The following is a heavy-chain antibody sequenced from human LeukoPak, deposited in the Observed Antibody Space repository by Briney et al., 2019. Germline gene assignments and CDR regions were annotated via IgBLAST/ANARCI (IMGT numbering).Heavy chain of an antibody. V-gene: IGHV3-23*01. D-gene: IGHD6-13*01. J-gene: IGHJ4*02. CDR1: GGTFSSYA. CDR3: AKGGRSMAYHTIDY. CDR2: ISNSGDKS. Sequence: ASVKVSCKTSGGTFSSYAMSWVRQAPGKGLEWVSSISNSGDKSYYADSVQGRFTISRDNSKDTLYLQLSNLRAEDAAFYYCAKGGRSMAYHTIDYWGQGTLVTVSS.